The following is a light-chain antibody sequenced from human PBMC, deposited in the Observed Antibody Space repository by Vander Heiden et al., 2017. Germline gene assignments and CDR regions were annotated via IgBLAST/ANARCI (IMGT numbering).Light chain of an antibody. CDR1: SSSVGGHNY. CDR2: DVS. V-gene: IGLV2-14*01. CDR3: SSYTSSSTRV. J-gene: IGLJ2*01. Sequence: QSALPQPASVSGSPGPSIPISCTGTSSSVGGHNYVSWYQQHPGKAPKLMIYDVSNRPSGVSNRFSGSKSGNTASLTISGLQAEDEADYYCSSYTSSSTRVFGGGTKLTVL.